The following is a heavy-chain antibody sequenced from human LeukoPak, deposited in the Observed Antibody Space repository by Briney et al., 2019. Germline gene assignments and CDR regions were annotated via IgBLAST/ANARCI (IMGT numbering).Heavy chain of an antibody. V-gene: IGHV3-30*18. CDR2: ISYDGSNK. J-gene: IGHJ6*02. Sequence: GGSLRLSCAASGFTFSSYGMHWVRQAPGKEPEWVALISYDGSNKYYADSVKGRFTIYRDNSKNTLYLQMNSLRAEDTAVYYCAKGYYGFWSGYYMPGGMDVWGQGTTVTVSS. CDR3: AKGYYGFWSGYYMPGGMDV. CDR1: GFTFSSYG. D-gene: IGHD3-3*01.